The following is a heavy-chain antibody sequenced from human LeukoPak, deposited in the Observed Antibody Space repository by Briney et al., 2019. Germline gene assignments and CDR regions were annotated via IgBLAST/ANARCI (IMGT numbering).Heavy chain of an antibody. Sequence: ASVKVSCKASGYTFTSYGISWVRQAPGQGLEWVGWINAYNGNTNCAQKLQGRVTMTTDTSTSTAYMELRSLRSDDTAVYYCARGRDCGGDCYSYYFDYWGQGTLVTVSS. D-gene: IGHD2-21*02. V-gene: IGHV1-18*01. CDR1: GYTFTSYG. CDR2: INAYNGNT. J-gene: IGHJ4*02. CDR3: ARGRDCGGDCYSYYFDY.